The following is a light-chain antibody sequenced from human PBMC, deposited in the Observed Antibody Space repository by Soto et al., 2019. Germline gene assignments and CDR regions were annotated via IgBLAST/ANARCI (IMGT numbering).Light chain of an antibody. V-gene: IGKV3-20*01. CDR1: QTLGRSSLGWY. CDR2: GGS. CDR3: QQYDRSPWT. Sequence: EILLTQSPGTLSLSPGQGATLSCRARQTLGRSSLGWYLAWYQQKPGQAPRLLIFGGSSRATGIPGRFSGSGSGTDFTLTISRLEPEDSAVYYCQQYDRSPWTFGQGTKVDIK. J-gene: IGKJ1*01.